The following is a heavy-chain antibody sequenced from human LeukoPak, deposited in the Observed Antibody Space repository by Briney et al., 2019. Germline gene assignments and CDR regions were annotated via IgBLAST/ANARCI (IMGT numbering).Heavy chain of an antibody. J-gene: IGHJ5*02. D-gene: IGHD3-3*01. CDR1: GFTFSNYA. Sequence: GGSLRLSCAASGFTFSNYAMTWVRQAPGKGLVWVSRINSDGSSTSYADSVKGRFTISRDNAKNTLYLQMNSLRAEDTAVYYCARDRLRFPNWFDPWGQGTLVTVSS. V-gene: IGHV3-74*01. CDR2: INSDGSST. CDR3: ARDRLRFPNWFDP.